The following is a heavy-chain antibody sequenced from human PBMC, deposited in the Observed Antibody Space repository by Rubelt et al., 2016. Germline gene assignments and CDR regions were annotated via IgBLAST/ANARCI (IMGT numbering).Heavy chain of an antibody. J-gene: IGHJ4*02. CDR2: IWNDGTNK. V-gene: IGHV3-33*01. CDR1: GFTFSDYV. Sequence: QVQLVESGGGVVQPGRSLRLSCAASGFTFSDYVMHWVRQAPGKGLEWVAVIWNDGTNKYYADSVKGRFTISRDNSKNKLYLQMDSLRAEDTAVYYCARGYGSIMIGPEWWGQGTLVTVSS. D-gene: IGHD3-16*01. CDR3: ARGYGSIMIGPEW.